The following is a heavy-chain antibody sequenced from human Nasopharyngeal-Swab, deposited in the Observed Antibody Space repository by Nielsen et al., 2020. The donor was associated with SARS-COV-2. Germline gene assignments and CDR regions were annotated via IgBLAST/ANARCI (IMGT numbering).Heavy chain of an antibody. Sequence: SLNISCEVSGFSVSYNYMSWVRHAPGKVPEWVAVMYSRGETHYTDSVRGRFTISRDNSKNMVNLQLNSLRAEDTAVYYCARMDFIASRDYWGQGTLVTVSS. V-gene: IGHV3-53*01. CDR1: GFSVSYNY. CDR3: ARMDFIASRDY. D-gene: IGHD6-13*01. J-gene: IGHJ4*02. CDR2: MYSRGET.